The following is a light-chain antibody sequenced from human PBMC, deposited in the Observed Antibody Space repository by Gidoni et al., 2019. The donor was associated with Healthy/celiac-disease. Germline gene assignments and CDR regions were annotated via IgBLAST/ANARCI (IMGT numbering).Light chain of an antibody. CDR1: QDIRNY. CDR2: DAS. V-gene: IGKV1-33*01. Sequence: DIQMTQSPSSLSAFVGDRVTITCQASQDIRNYLNWYQQKPGKAPKLLIYDASNLETGVPSRFSGSGSGTHFTFTITSLQPEDIATYYCQQYDNLPITFGQGTRLEIK. CDR3: QQYDNLPIT. J-gene: IGKJ5*01.